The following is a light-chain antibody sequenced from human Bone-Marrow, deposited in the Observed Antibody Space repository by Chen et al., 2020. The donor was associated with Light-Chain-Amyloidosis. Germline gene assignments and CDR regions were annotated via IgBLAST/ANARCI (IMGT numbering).Light chain of an antibody. V-gene: IGLV3-25*03. Sequence: SYELTQPPSVSVSPGQTARITCSGDALPTKYAYWYQQKPGQAPVLVIHRDTERPSGISERFSGSGSGTTATLTISGVQAEDEADYHGQSSDSSGTYEVIFGGGTKLTVL. CDR3: QSSDSSGTYEVI. CDR2: RDT. CDR1: ALPTKY. J-gene: IGLJ2*01.